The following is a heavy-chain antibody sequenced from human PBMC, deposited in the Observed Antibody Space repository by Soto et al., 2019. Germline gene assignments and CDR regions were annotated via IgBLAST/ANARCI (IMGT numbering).Heavy chain of an antibody. CDR2: INPSGGST. D-gene: IGHD3-22*01. CDR3: ARDSRYYDSSGHNPTSMDV. J-gene: IGHJ6*02. V-gene: IGHV1-46*01. Sequence: ASVKVSCKASGYTFTSYYMHWVRQAPGQGLEWMGIINPSGGSTSYAQKFQGRVTMTRDTSTSTVYMELSSLRSEDTAVYYRARDSRYYDSSGHNPTSMDVWGQGTTVTVSS. CDR1: GYTFTSYY.